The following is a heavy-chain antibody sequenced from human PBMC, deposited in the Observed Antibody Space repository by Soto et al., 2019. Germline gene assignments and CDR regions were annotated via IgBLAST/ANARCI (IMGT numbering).Heavy chain of an antibody. CDR1: GFTFSSYG. CDR2: ISYDGSNK. CDR3: AKDYYDSSGYYYVISHDAFDI. Sequence: GGSLRLSCAASGFTFSSYGMHWVRQAPGKGLEWVAVISYDGSNKYYADSVKGRFTISRDNSKNTLYLQMNSLRAEDTAVYYCAKDYYDSSGYYYVISHDAFDIWGQGTMVTVSS. J-gene: IGHJ3*02. V-gene: IGHV3-30*18. D-gene: IGHD3-22*01.